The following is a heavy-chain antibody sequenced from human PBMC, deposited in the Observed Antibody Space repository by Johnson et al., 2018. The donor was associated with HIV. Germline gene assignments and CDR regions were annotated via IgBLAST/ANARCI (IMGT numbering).Heavy chain of an antibody. Sequence: VQLVESGGGLVQPGGSLRLSCAASGFTFSSYVMSWVRQAPGKGLEWVSVLYSGGSTYYADSVKGRFTISRDNSKNTLYLQMISLRAEDTAVYFCARAPPAPYGDYGAFDIWGQGTMVTVSS. CDR3: ARAPPAPYGDYGAFDI. CDR2: LYSGGST. CDR1: GFTFSSYV. J-gene: IGHJ3*02. D-gene: IGHD4-17*01. V-gene: IGHV3-66*02.